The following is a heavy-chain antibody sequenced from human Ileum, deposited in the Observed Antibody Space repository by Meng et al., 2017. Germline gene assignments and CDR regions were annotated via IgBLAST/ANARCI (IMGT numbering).Heavy chain of an antibody. J-gene: IGHJ5*02. CDR1: GFIFSTSA. V-gene: IGHV3-23*04. D-gene: IGHD1-26*01. Sequence: GKVVESGGGLVQPGGSRRLSCAASGFIFSTSAMTWVRQAPGKGLEWVSSISGSGGSTYYADSVRGRFTVSRDNSKDTLYLQMNSLRVEDTAVYSCARDFRGSGNYGWFDPWGQGTLVTVSS. CDR2: ISGSGGST. CDR3: ARDFRGSGNYGWFDP.